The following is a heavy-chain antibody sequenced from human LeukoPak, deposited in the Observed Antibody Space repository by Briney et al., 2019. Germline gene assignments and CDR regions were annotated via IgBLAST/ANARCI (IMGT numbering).Heavy chain of an antibody. CDR1: GGTFSSYA. J-gene: IGHJ4*02. D-gene: IGHD2-2*01. CDR3: ARDELRDCSSTSCYAMRV. V-gene: IGHV1-69*01. Sequence: SVTVSCKASGGTFSSYAISWVRQAPGQGLEWMGGIVPIFGTANYAQKFQGRVTITADESTSTAYMELSSLRSEDTAVYYCARDELRDCSSTSCYAMRVWGQGTLVTVSS. CDR2: IVPIFGTA.